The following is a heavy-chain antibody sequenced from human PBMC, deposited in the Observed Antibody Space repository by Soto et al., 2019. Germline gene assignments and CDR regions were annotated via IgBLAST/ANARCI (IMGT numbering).Heavy chain of an antibody. J-gene: IGHJ3*02. D-gene: IGHD2-2*01. CDR2: IATAGDT. V-gene: IGHV3-13*01. Sequence: GGSLRLCYAAWGFTFSSYDMHWVSQATGKGLEWVSAIATAGDTYYTGSVKGRFTISRENAENSLYLQMNSLRAGDTAVYYCARAVPASRGAFDIWAQGTMVTV. CDR1: GFTFSSYD. CDR3: ARAVPASRGAFDI.